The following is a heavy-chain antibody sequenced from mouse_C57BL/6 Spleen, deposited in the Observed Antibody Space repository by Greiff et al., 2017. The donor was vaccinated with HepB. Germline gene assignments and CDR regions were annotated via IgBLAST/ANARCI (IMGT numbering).Heavy chain of an antibody. D-gene: IGHD2-3*01. CDR2: IRNKANNHAT. CDR1: GFTFSDAW. Sequence: EVQVVESGGGLVQPGGSMKLSCAASGFTFSDAWMDWVRQSPEKGLEWVAEIRNKANNHATYYAESVKGRFTISRDDSKSSVYLEMNSLRAEDTGIYYCTRNGYYGHYDAMDYWGQGTSVTVSS. CDR3: TRNGYYGHYDAMDY. V-gene: IGHV6-6*01. J-gene: IGHJ4*01.